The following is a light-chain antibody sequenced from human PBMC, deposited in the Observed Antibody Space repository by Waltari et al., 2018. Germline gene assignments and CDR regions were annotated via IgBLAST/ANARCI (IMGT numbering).Light chain of an antibody. CDR2: DAS. J-gene: IGKJ2*01. V-gene: IGKV3-15*01. CDR1: QSVANN. CDR3: QQYNDWPPAYT. Sequence: EIVMTQSPATLSVSPGERVTLPCRASQSVANNLAWYQQKPGQAPRLLIYDASTRATGLPARFSGSGSGTEFTLTISSMQSEDFALYYCQQYNDWPPAYTFGQGTKLEIK.